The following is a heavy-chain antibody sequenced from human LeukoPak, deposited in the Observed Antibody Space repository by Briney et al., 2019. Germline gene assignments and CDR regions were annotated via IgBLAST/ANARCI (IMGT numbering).Heavy chain of an antibody. CDR1: GFTFSDYW. D-gene: IGHD3-3*01. CDR3: AFLPPGH. J-gene: IGHJ1*01. CDR2: IKSDGSRI. V-gene: IGHV3-74*01. Sequence: QPGGSLRLSCAASGFTFSDYWMDWVRQAPGKGLVWVSRIKSDGSRITYADSVRGRFTISRDNAKNTLHLQMNSLRAEDTAVYYCAFLPPGHWGQGTLVTVTS.